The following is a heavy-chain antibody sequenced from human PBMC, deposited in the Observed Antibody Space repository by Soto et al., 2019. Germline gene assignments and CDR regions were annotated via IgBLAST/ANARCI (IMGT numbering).Heavy chain of an antibody. V-gene: IGHV3-30*18. CDR3: AKDSEAYYYGMDV. Sequence: QVQLVESGGGVVQPGRSLRLSCAASGFTFSSYGMHWVRQAPGKGLEWVAVISYDGSNKYYADSGKGRFTISRDNSKNTLYLQMNSLRAEDTAVYYCAKDSEAYYYGMDVWGQGTTVTVSS. CDR2: ISYDGSNK. J-gene: IGHJ6*02. CDR1: GFTFSSYG.